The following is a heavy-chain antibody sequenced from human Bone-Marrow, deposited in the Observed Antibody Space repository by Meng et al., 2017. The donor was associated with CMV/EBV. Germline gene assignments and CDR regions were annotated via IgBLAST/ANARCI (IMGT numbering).Heavy chain of an antibody. Sequence: GGSLRLSCAASGFTFSSYAMHWVRQAPGKGLEWVAVISYDGSNKYYADSVKGRFTISRDNTNNSLFLQMNSLRAEDTAVYYCAKDQGVYDSSGYYPLGFDYWGQGTLVTVSS. CDR3: AKDQGVYDSSGYYPLGFDY. D-gene: IGHD3-22*01. J-gene: IGHJ4*02. CDR2: ISYDGSNK. CDR1: GFTFSSYA. V-gene: IGHV3-30-3*01.